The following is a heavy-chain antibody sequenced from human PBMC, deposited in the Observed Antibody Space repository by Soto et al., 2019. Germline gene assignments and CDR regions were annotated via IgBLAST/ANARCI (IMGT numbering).Heavy chain of an antibody. CDR3: ARNSGWYDKAAFDL. J-gene: IGHJ3*01. Sequence: GGSLRLSCAASGFTVSRNYMSWVRQAPGKGLEWVSVINSGGTTDYGDSVKGRFIFSSDNSKNTLHMQLNSLRADDTAVYYCARNSGWYDKAAFDLWGQGTMVTFSS. CDR1: GFTVSRNY. V-gene: IGHV3-53*01. D-gene: IGHD6-19*01. CDR2: INSGGTT.